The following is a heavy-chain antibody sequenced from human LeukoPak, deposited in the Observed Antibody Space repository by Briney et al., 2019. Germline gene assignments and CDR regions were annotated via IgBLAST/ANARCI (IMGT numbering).Heavy chain of an antibody. CDR2: ISYDGSNK. D-gene: IGHD3-10*02. Sequence: GGSLRLSCAASGFTFSSYGMHWVRQAPGKGLEWVAVISYDGSNKYYADSVKGRFTISRDNSKNTLYLQMNSLRAEDTAIYYCARGIYVNSYYYVMDVWGQGTTVTVSS. V-gene: IGHV3-30*03. CDR1: GFTFSSYG. CDR3: ARGIYVNSYYYVMDV. J-gene: IGHJ6*02.